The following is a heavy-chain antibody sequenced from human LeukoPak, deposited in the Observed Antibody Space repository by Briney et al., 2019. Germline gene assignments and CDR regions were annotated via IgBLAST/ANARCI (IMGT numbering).Heavy chain of an antibody. V-gene: IGHV1-8*01. Sequence: ASVKVSCKASGYTFTNYDIMWVRQATGQGPEWMGWMNSNTGNTGSAQKFQGRVTMTRDTSINTAYMELHSLTSEDTAVYYCARDRGGTVVRGYLDYWGQGTLVTVSS. J-gene: IGHJ4*02. CDR1: GYTFTNYD. D-gene: IGHD3-10*01. CDR2: MNSNTGNT. CDR3: ARDRGGTVVRGYLDY.